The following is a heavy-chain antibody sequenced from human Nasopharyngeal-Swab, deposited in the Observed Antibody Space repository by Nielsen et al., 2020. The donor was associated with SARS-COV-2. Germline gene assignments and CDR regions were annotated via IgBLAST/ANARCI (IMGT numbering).Heavy chain of an antibody. CDR3: ARDPLAVAGIGEVVDY. Sequence: GESLKISCAASGFTFSSYSMNWVRQAPGKGLEWVSSISSSSSYIYYADSEKGRFTISRDNAKNSLYLQMNSLRAEDTAVYYCARDPLAVAGIGEVVDYWGQGTLVTVSS. J-gene: IGHJ4*02. V-gene: IGHV3-21*01. D-gene: IGHD6-19*01. CDR1: GFTFSSYS. CDR2: ISSSSSYI.